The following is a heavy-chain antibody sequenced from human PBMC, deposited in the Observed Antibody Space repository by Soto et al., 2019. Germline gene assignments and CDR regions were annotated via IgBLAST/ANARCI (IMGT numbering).Heavy chain of an antibody. J-gene: IGHJ4*02. CDR1: GGSISSGGYS. Sequence: QLQLQESGSGLVKPSQTLSLTCAVSGGSISSGGYSWSWIRQPPGKGLEWIGYIYHSGSTYYNPSLKSRATISVDRSKNQLSLKLTSVTAADTAVYCCAAGGGLPRYYWGQGTLVTVSS. CDR2: IYHSGST. CDR3: AAGGGLPRYY. V-gene: IGHV4-30-2*01. D-gene: IGHD5-12*01.